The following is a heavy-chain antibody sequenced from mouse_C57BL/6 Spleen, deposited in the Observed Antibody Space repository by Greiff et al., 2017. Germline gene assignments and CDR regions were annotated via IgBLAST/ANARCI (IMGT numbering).Heavy chain of an antibody. CDR2: IWSGGST. Sequence: VKLVESGPGLVQPSQSLSITCTVSGFSLTSYGVHWVRQSPGKGLEWLGVIWSGGSTDYNAAFISRLSISKDNSKSQVFFKMNSLQADDTAIYYCARNGNLGYGYDRDAMDYWGQGTSVTVSS. J-gene: IGHJ4*01. D-gene: IGHD2-2*01. CDR1: GFSLTSYG. V-gene: IGHV2-2*01. CDR3: ARNGNLGYGYDRDAMDY.